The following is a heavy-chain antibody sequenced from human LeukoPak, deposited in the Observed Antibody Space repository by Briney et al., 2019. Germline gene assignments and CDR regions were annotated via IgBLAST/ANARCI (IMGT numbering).Heavy chain of an antibody. D-gene: IGHD1-26*01. Sequence: GGSLRLSCAASGFTFSSYGMHWVRQAPGKGLEWVAVISYDGSNKYYADSVKGRFTISRDNSKNTLYLQMNSLRAEDTAVYYCAKSPVEWELLNWFDPWGQGTLVTVSS. CDR2: ISYDGSNK. V-gene: IGHV3-30*18. CDR3: AKSPVEWELLNWFDP. J-gene: IGHJ5*02. CDR1: GFTFSSYG.